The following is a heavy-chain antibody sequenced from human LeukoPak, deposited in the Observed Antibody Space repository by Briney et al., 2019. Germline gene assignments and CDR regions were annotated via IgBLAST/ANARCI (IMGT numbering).Heavy chain of an antibody. J-gene: IGHJ4*02. CDR1: GYIFRSYH. CDR3: ARDNSGWSVDY. CDR2: IKVRDDYT. V-gene: IGHV1-46*01. Sequence: AASVKVSCKASGYIFRSYHMHWVRQAPGQGLEWMGIIKVRDDYTKCAQKFQGRVTMTRDTSTSTVYMELSSLTSEDTAVYYCARDNSGWSVDYWGQGTLVTVSS. D-gene: IGHD6-19*01.